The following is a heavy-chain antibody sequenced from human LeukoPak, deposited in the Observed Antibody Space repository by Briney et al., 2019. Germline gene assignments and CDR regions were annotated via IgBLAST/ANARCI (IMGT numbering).Heavy chain of an antibody. D-gene: IGHD5-18*01. CDR1: GYTFTSYD. J-gene: IGHJ6*03. V-gene: IGHV1-8*01. Sequence: ASVNVSCKASGYTFTSYDINWVRQATGQGLEWMGWMNPNSGDTGYAQKFQGRVTITADESTSTAYMELSSLRSEDTAEYYCARDSGYSYTSYDYYYMDVWGKGTTVTISS. CDR2: MNPNSGDT. CDR3: ARDSGYSYTSYDYYYMDV.